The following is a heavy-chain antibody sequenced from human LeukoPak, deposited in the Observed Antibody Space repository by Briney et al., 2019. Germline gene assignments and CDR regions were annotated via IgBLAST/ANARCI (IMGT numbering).Heavy chain of an antibody. J-gene: IGHJ3*02. CDR3: ARVAPPEAFDI. D-gene: IGHD2-15*01. CDR2: IIPILGIA. V-gene: IGHV1-69*02. CDR1: GGTFSSYT. Sequence: SVKVSCKASGGTFSSYTISWVRQAPGQGLEWMGRIIPILGIANYAQKFQGRVTITADKSTSTAYMELSSLRSEDTAVYYCARVAPPEAFDIWGQGTMVTVSS.